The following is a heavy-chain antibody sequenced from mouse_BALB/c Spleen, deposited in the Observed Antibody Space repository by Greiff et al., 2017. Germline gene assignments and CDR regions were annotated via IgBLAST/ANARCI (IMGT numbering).Heavy chain of an antibody. CDR2: IYPGSGST. CDR1: GYTFTDYV. D-gene: IGHD2-1*01. J-gene: IGHJ4*01. CDR3: ARKGYGNYTYYAMDY. V-gene: IGHV1-77*01. Sequence: VHLVESGPELVKPGASVKMSCKASGYTFTDYVISWVKQRTGQGLEWIGEIYPGSGSTYYNEKFKGKATLTADKSSNTAYMQLSSLTSEDSAVYFCARKGYGNYTYYAMDYWGQGTSVTVSS.